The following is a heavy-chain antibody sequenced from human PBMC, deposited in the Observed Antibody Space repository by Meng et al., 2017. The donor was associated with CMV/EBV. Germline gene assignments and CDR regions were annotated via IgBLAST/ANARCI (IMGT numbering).Heavy chain of an antibody. J-gene: IGHJ6*02. V-gene: IGHV4-59*01. CDR3: ARDPIAARPGGYYYYYGMDV. Sequence: SETLSLTCTDSGGSISSYYWSWIRQPPGKGLEWIGYIYYSGSTNYNPSLKSRVTISVDTSKNQFSLKLSSVTAADTAVYYCARDPIAARPGGYYYYYGMDVWGQGTTVTVSS. CDR1: GGSISSYY. D-gene: IGHD6-6*01. CDR2: IYYSGST.